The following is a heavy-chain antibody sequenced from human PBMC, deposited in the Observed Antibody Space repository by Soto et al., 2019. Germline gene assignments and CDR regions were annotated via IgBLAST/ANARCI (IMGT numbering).Heavy chain of an antibody. Sequence: QAQLVQSGAEVKKSGASVRVSCKASGYTLTNYGVTWVRQAPGQGLEWLGRVTPDKADTNSAQNLQGRVTMATDTSTNTAYLELRSLRSDDTAVYFCATDGPSNSGNLYAFDIWGQGTMVIVSA. CDR1: GYTLTNYG. V-gene: IGHV1-18*04. CDR2: VTPDKADT. J-gene: IGHJ3*02. CDR3: ATDGPSNSGNLYAFDI. D-gene: IGHD5-12*01.